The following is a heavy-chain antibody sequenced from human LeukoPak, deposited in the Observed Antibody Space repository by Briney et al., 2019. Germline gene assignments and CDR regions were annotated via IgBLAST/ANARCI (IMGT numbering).Heavy chain of an antibody. CDR2: ISSSSSTI. J-gene: IGHJ3*02. CDR1: GFTFSSYS. D-gene: IGHD2-2*01. CDR3: ARDGPLYCSSTSCYLNAFDI. V-gene: IGHV3-48*04. Sequence: PGGSLRLSCAASGFTFSSYSMNWVRQAPGKGLEWVSYISSSSSTIYYADSVKGRFTISRDNAKNSLYLQMNSLRAEDTAVYYCARDGPLYCSSTSCYLNAFDIWGQGTMVTVSS.